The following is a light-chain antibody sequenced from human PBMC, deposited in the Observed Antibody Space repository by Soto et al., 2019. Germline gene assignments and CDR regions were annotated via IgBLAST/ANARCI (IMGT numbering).Light chain of an antibody. Sequence: EIVMTQSPATLSVSPGERATLSCRASQSVSSNLAWYQQKPGQAPRLLIYGASSRATGVPARFSGSGSGTEFSRTISSLQSEDFAVYYCQQYNKWPPYTFGQGTKLEI. J-gene: IGKJ2*01. CDR3: QQYNKWPPYT. CDR1: QSVSSN. V-gene: IGKV3-15*01. CDR2: GAS.